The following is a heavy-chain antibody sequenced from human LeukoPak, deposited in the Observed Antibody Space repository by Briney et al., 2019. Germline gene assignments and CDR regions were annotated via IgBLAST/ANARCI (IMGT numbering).Heavy chain of an antibody. CDR2: IYYTGNT. J-gene: IGHJ3*02. D-gene: IGHD3-10*01. Sequence: SETLSLTCSVSGDSITGYYWGWIRQPPGKGLEWTGNIYYTGNTYYNSSLKSRVTISLDTSKNQFSLKVISMTAADTAAYYCTKSDGYGLIHICGRGTMVTVSS. CDR1: GDSITGYY. CDR3: TKSDGYGLIHI. V-gene: IGHV4-39*07.